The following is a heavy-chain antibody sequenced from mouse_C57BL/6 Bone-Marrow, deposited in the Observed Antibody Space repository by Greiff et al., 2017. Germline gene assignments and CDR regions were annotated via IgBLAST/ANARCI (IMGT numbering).Heavy chain of an antibody. CDR2: INPNNGGT. J-gene: IGHJ4*01. D-gene: IGHD2-5*01. CDR3: ARPSYYSNYLSYAMDC. Sequence: VQLQQSGPELVKPGASVKISCKASGYTFTDYYMNWVKQSHGKSLEWIGDINPNNGGTSYNQKFKGKATLTVDKSSSTAYMERRSLTSEASAVYYCARPSYYSNYLSYAMDCWGQGTSVTVSS. V-gene: IGHV1-26*01. CDR1: GYTFTDYY.